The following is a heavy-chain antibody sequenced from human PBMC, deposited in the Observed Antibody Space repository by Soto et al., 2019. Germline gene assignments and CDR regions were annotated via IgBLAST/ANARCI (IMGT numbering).Heavy chain of an antibody. CDR2: INPSGGST. CDR1: GYTFTSYY. J-gene: IGHJ3*02. D-gene: IGHD3-10*01. V-gene: IGHV1-46*01. CDR3: ARGTGSGSYYRGSAFDI. Sequence: ASLKVSCKASGYTFTSYYMHWVRQPPGQGREWMGIINPSGGSTSYAQKFQGRVTMTRETSTSTVNMELSSLRSEDTAVYYCARGTGSGSYYRGSAFDIWGQGTMVTVSS.